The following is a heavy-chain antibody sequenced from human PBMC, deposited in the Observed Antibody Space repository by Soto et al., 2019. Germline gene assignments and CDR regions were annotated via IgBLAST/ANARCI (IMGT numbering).Heavy chain of an antibody. CDR1: GYTLTSYD. V-gene: IGHV1-8*01. D-gene: IGHD3-16*02. J-gene: IGHJ5*02. CDR3: ARSSGGVFGIIIEGSNSLAP. CDR2: MNPNSGNT. Sequence: GATVKVSCKASGYTLTSYDINWVRQATGQGLEWMGWMNPNSGNTGYAQKFQGRVTMTRNTSISTVYMELRSLRSEDTAVYYCARSSGGVFGIIIEGSNSLAPWGQGSLVTVSS.